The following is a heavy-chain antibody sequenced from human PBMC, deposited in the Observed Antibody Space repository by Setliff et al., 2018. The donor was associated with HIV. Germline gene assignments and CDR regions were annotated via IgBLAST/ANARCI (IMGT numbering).Heavy chain of an antibody. J-gene: IGHJ4*02. CDR1: GGSITSGNYY. CDR3: ARSLQYFDWSLQY. D-gene: IGHD3-9*01. CDR2: IYITGST. Sequence: SETLSLTCTVSGGSITSGNYYWSWIRQPAGKGLEWIGRIYITGSTNYNPSLKSRVSISVDTSKKQFSLKLSSVTAADTAVYYCARSLQYFDWSLQYWGQGTLVTVS. V-gene: IGHV4-61*02.